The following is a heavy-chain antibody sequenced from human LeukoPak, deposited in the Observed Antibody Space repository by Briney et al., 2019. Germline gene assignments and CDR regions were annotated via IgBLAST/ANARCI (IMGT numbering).Heavy chain of an antibody. CDR3: AKWEDHFWSGYSTNHDY. CDR2: IRYDGSNN. J-gene: IGHJ4*02. V-gene: IGHV3-30*02. CDR1: GFTFSSYG. Sequence: GGSLRLSCAASGFTFSSYGMHWVRQAPGKGLEWVAFIRYDGSNNYYADSVKGRFTISRDNSKNTLYLQMNSLRAEDTAVYYCAKWEDHFWSGYSTNHDYWGQGTLVTVSS. D-gene: IGHD3-3*01.